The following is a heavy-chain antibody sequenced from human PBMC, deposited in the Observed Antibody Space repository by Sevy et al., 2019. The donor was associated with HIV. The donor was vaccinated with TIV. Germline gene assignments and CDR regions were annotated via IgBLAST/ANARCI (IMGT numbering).Heavy chain of an antibody. D-gene: IGHD1-26*01. CDR2: ITDSRNT. CDR3: ARGVVVKSGSYRDFHFDS. Sequence: SETLSLTCVVFGGSFSDYYWTWIRQSPGEGLEWIGEITDSRNTDYNPSLHRRVTMSLDTSEKEFSLQLRSVTVADTAVYYCARGVVVKSGSYRDFHFDSWGQGTLVTVSS. CDR1: GGSFSDYY. V-gene: IGHV4-34*01. J-gene: IGHJ4*02.